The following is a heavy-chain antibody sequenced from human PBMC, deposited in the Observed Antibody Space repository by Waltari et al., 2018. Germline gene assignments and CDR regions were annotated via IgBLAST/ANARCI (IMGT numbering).Heavy chain of an antibody. D-gene: IGHD3-3*01. J-gene: IGHJ6*04. CDR2: IRYDGSNK. V-gene: IGHV3-30*02. CDR1: GFTLSSYS. CDR3: AKSNDFEMDV. Sequence: QVQLVESGGGVVQPGGSLRLSCAASGFTLSSYSLPWVRQAPGKGLEWVAFIRYDGSNKYYADSVKGRFTISRDNSKNTLYLQMNSLRAEDTAVYYCAKSNDFEMDVWGKGTTVTISS.